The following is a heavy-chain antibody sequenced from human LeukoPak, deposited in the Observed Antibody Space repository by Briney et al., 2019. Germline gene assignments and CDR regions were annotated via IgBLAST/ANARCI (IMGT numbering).Heavy chain of an antibody. J-gene: IGHJ4*02. D-gene: IGHD6-13*01. Sequence: SETLSLTCTVSGGSISSYYWSWIRQPAGKGLEWIGRIYSTGSTNYNPSLKSRVTVSVDTSKNQFSLRLRSVTAADTAVYYCARQIAPAGTAGFDFWGQGALVTVSS. CDR2: IYSTGST. CDR1: GGSISSYY. CDR3: ARQIAPAGTAGFDF. V-gene: IGHV4-4*07.